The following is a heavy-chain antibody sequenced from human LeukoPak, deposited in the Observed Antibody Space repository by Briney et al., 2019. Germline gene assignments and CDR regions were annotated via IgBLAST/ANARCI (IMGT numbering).Heavy chain of an antibody. D-gene: IGHD6-19*01. CDR1: GFTFDDYA. J-gene: IGHJ4*02. CDR3: AKDDGSGWPLFDY. Sequence: GGSLRLSCAASGFTFDDYAMHWVRQAPGKGLEWVSAISGSGGSTYYADSVKGRFTISRDNSKNTLYLQMNSLRAEDTAVYYCAKDDGSGWPLFDYWGQGTLVTVSS. V-gene: IGHV3-23*01. CDR2: ISGSGGST.